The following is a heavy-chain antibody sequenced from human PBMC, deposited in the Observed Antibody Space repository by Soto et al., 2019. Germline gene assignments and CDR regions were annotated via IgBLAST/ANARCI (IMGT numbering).Heavy chain of an antibody. Sequence: SETLSLTCAVYGGSFSGYYWSWIRQPPGKGLEWIGEINHSGSTNYNPSLKSRVTISVDTSKNQFSLKLSSVTAADTAVYYCARGPNILTGYYRVYYYGMDVWGQGTTVT. D-gene: IGHD3-9*01. J-gene: IGHJ6*02. CDR1: GGSFSGYY. V-gene: IGHV4-34*01. CDR2: INHSGST. CDR3: ARGPNILTGYYRVYYYGMDV.